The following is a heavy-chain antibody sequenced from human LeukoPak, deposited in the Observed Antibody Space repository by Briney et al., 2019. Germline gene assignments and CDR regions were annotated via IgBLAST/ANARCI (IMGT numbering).Heavy chain of an antibody. J-gene: IGHJ6*02. D-gene: IGHD3-3*01. Sequence: PSETLSLTCTGSGGSISSSSYYWGWIRQPPGKGLEGIGSICYSGSTYYNPSLKTRVTISVATSKNQFSLKLSSVPAADTAVYYCARVGITIFGASYYYYGMDVWGQGTTVTVSS. CDR3: ARVGITIFGASYYYYGMDV. V-gene: IGHV4-39*07. CDR1: GGSISSSSYY. CDR2: ICYSGST.